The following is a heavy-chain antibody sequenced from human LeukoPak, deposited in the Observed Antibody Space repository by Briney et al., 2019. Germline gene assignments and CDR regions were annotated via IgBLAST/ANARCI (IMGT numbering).Heavy chain of an antibody. D-gene: IGHD3-16*01. CDR1: GYTFTTYD. Sequence: GASVKVSFKASGYTFTTYDIHWVRQATGQGLEWMGWMDPNSGNTGFAQKFQGRVTMTRSTSISTAYMELSNLRSDDTAVYYCATQIVFGGVIASDVWGQGTKVTVSS. CDR2: MDPNSGNT. V-gene: IGHV1-8*01. CDR3: ATQIVFGGVIASDV. J-gene: IGHJ3*01.